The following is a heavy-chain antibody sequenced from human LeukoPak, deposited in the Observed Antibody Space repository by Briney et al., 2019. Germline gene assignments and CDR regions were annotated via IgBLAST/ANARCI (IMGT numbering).Heavy chain of an antibody. CDR3: AKEILSSSLYLDAFDL. V-gene: IGHV3-23*01. CDR2: ISASGDSV. J-gene: IGHJ3*01. CDR1: GFTFRSYA. Sequence: PGGSLRLSCAASGFTFRSYAMSWVRQAPGKGLEWVSAISASGDSVNYAVSVKSRFTISRDNSKNTLYLQMNSLRAEDTAIYYCAKEILSSSLYLDAFDLWGQGTVVTVSS. D-gene: IGHD6-13*01.